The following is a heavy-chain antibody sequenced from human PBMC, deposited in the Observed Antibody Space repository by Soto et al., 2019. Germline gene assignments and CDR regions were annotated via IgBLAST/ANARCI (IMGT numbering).Heavy chain of an antibody. D-gene: IGHD6-19*01. CDR3: ARDSLYSSGWKRYFDY. CDR1: GYTFTSYG. V-gene: IGHV1-18*01. J-gene: IGHJ4*02. Sequence: QVQLVQSGAEVKKPGASVKVSCKASGYTFTSYGISWVRQAPGQGLEWMGWISAYNGNKNYAQKLQGRVTMTTDTPTRKAYRELRSLRSDDTAVYYCARDSLYSSGWKRYFDYWGQGTLVTVSS. CDR2: ISAYNGNK.